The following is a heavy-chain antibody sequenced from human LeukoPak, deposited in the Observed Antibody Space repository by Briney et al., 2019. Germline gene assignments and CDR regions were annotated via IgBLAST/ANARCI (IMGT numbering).Heavy chain of an antibody. Sequence: GGSLRLSCAASGFTFSDHYMDWVRQAPGKGLGWVGRIRDKGNRYTTEYAASAKGRFTISRDDAKKSLYLQMNSLKTEDTAMYYCARVCNTIACYGGNFDYWGQGTLVTVSS. V-gene: IGHV3-72*01. CDR3: ARVCNTIACYGGNFDY. J-gene: IGHJ4*02. CDR1: GFTFSDHY. D-gene: IGHD2-2*01. CDR2: IRDKGNRYTT.